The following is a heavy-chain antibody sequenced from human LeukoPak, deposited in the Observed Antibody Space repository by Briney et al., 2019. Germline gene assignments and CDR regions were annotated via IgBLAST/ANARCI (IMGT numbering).Heavy chain of an antibody. V-gene: IGHV3-21*01. CDR2: ISSGSSYI. J-gene: IGHJ1*01. Sequence: KPGGSLRLSCAASGFTFSSYSMNWVRQAPGKWLEWVSSISSGSSYIYYADSVKGRFTISRDNAKNSLYLQMNSLRAEDTAVYYCARASDTSGYYSYFDHWGQGTLVTVSS. D-gene: IGHD3-22*01. CDR3: ARASDTSGYYSYFDH. CDR1: GFTFSSYS.